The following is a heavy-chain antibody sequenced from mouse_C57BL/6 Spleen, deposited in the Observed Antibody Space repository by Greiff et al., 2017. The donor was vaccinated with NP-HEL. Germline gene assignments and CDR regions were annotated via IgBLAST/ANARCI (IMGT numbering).Heavy chain of an antibody. J-gene: IGHJ2*01. V-gene: IGHV5-17*01. Sequence: VQLQQSGGGLVKPGGSLKLSCAASGFTFSDYGMHWVRQAPEKGLEWVAYISSGSSTIYYADTVKGRFTISRDNAKNTLFLQMTSLRSEDTAMYYCARDYSYYFDYWGQGTTLTVSS. CDR2: ISSGSSTI. D-gene: IGHD2-12*01. CDR3: ARDYSYYFDY. CDR1: GFTFSDYG.